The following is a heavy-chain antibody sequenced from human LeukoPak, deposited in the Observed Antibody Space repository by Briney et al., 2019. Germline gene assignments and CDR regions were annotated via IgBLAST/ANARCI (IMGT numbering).Heavy chain of an antibody. CDR1: GFTFSSYW. D-gene: IGHD6-13*01. J-gene: IGHJ4*02. CDR2: IKQDGSEK. Sequence: GSLRLSCAGSGFTFSSYWMGWVRQAPGKGLEWVANIKQDGSEKHYVDSVKGRFTISRDNAKNSLFLQMNSLRAEDTAVYFCARGGPAAGRFDYWGQGTLVTVSS. V-gene: IGHV3-7*01. CDR3: ARGGPAAGRFDY.